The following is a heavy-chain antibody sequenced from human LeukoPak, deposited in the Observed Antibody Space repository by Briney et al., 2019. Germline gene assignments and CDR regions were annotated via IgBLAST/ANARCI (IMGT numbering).Heavy chain of an antibody. CDR2: MNPNSGNT. Sequence: ASVKVSCRASGYTFTSYDINWLRQATGQGLEWMGWMNPNSGNTGYAQKFQGRVTMTRNTSISTAYMELSSLRSEDTAVYYCARVPHWCSGWYKLWGQGTLVTVSS. CDR1: GYTFTSYD. V-gene: IGHV1-8*01. D-gene: IGHD6-19*01. CDR3: ARVPHWCSGWYKL. J-gene: IGHJ4*02.